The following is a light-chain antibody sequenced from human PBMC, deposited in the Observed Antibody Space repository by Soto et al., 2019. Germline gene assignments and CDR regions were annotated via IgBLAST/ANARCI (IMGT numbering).Light chain of an antibody. CDR3: QQGYTTPRT. Sequence: DIQMTQSPSSLSASVGDRVTITCRASQTIRKYLNWYQQKPGKAPNLLISGASTLQTGVPSSFSGSGSGTEFSLTSSGLQPEDFATYYCQQGYTTPRTFGQGTKVESK. CDR2: GAS. CDR1: QTIRKY. J-gene: IGKJ1*01. V-gene: IGKV1-39*01.